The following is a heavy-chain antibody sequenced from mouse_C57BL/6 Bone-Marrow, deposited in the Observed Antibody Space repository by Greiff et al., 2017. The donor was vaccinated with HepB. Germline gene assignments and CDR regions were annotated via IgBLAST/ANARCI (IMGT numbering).Heavy chain of an antibody. J-gene: IGHJ2*01. CDR2: LSSGGDYI. D-gene: IGHD4-1*01. CDR1: GFTFSSYA. V-gene: IGHV5-9-1*02. CDR3: TRDRTGTSFDY. Sequence: EVHLVESGAGLVKPGGSLKLSCAASGFTFSSYAMSWVRQTPEKRLEWVAYLSSGGDYIYYADTVKGRFTISRDNARNTLYLQMSSLKSEDTAMYYCTRDRTGTSFDYWGQGTTLTVSS.